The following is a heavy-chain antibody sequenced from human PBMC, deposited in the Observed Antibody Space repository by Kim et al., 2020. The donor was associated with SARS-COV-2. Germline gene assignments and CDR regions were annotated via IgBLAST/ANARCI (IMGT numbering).Heavy chain of an antibody. CDR1: GFEFTNRW. D-gene: IGHD3-16*01. J-gene: IGHJ4*02. CDR2: IKKKGVEK. CDR3: ASPLFYAFEF. Sequence: GGSLRLSCAASGFEFTNRWMTWNRQAPGKGLEWVANIKKKGVEKDYVDSVKGRFTISRDNIENSVSLQMDSVRVEDTAVYYCASPLFYAFEFWGQGALVT. V-gene: IGHV3-7*01.